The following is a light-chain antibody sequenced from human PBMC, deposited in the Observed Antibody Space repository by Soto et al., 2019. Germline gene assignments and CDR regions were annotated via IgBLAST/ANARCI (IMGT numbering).Light chain of an antibody. CDR2: LNSDGSH. CDR3: QTWGTGKVPSAYV. CDR1: SGHSSYA. Sequence: QLVLTQSPSASASLGASVKLTCTLSSGHSSYAIAWHQQQPEKGPRYLMKLNSDGSHSKGDGIPDRLSGSSSVADGHRTISSLQSEDEADYFCQTWGTGKVPSAYVFGSGTQLTVL. V-gene: IGLV4-69*01. J-gene: IGLJ6*01.